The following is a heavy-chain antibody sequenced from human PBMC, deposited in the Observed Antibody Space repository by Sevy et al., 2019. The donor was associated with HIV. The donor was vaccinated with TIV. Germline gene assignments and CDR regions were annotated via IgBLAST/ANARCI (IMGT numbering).Heavy chain of an antibody. V-gene: IGHV1-69*13. J-gene: IGHJ6*02. CDR1: GGTFSSYA. CDR2: IIPIFGTA. D-gene: IGHD3-10*01. CDR3: ARIPTMVRGVHLWYGMDV. Sequence: ASVKVSCKASGGTFSSYAISWVRQAPGQGLEWMGGIIPIFGTANYAQKFQGRVTITADESTSTAYMELSSLSSEDTAVYYCARIPTMVRGVHLWYGMDVWGQGTTVTVSS.